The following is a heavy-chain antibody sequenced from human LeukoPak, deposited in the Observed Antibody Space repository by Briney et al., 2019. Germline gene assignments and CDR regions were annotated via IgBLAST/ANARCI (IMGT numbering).Heavy chain of an antibody. CDR2: FDPEDGET. CDR1: GYTLTELS. D-gene: IGHD3-10*01. J-gene: IGHJ4*02. CDR3: ATNAVLWFGELTHPFDY. V-gene: IGHV1-24*01. Sequence: ASVTVSCKVSGYTLTELSMHWVRQAPGKGLEWMGGFDPEDGETIYAQKFQGRVTMTEDTSTDTAYMELSSLRSEDTAVCYCATNAVLWFGELTHPFDYWGQGTLVTVSS.